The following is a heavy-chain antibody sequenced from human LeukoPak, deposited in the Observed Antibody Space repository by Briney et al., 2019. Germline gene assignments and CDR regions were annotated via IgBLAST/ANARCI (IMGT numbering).Heavy chain of an antibody. V-gene: IGHV3-21*04. J-gene: IGHJ6*03. CDR3: AENSYSGGNSGTGPMDV. Sequence: PGGSQRLSCAASGFTFSSYSMNRVRQAPGKGLEWVSSISSSSSYIYYADSVKGRFTISRDNSKNTLYLQMNSLRVEDTAVYYCAENSYSGGNSGTGPMDVWGKGTTVTVSS. CDR1: GFTFSSYS. CDR2: ISSSSSYI. D-gene: IGHD4-23*01.